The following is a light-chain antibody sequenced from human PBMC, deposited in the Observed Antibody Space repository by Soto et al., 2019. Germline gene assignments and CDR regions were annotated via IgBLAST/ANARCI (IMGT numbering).Light chain of an antibody. V-gene: IGKV1-9*01. J-gene: IGKJ4*01. CDR3: QQLKSFPLS. CDR1: QGISSS. CDR2: AAS. Sequence: IQLTQSPSSLSASVGDRVTITCRASQGISSSLAWYQQQPGKAPKLLIYAASTLQSGVASRFSGSGSGTDFTLTISSRQAEDFATYYCQQLKSFPLSFGGGTTVEIK.